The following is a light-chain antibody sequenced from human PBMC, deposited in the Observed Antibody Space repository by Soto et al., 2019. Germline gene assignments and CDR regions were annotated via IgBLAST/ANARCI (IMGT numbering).Light chain of an antibody. V-gene: IGLV2-23*02. CDR2: DVT. CDR1: SSDVGSYDL. Sequence: QSALTQPASVSGPPGQSIVISCNGSSSDVGSYDLVSWYLQYPGKAPKVIIFDVTHRPSGVSDRFSGSKSGNTASLTISGVRPEDEADYYCCSYTDIALDVVFGGGTKLTVL. J-gene: IGLJ2*01. CDR3: CSYTDIALDVV.